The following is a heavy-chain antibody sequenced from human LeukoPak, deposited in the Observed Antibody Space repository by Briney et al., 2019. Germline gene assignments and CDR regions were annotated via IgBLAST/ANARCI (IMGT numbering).Heavy chain of an antibody. CDR2: IYSGGST. J-gene: IGHJ4*02. V-gene: IGHV3-66*01. CDR1: GFTFSSYG. CDR3: ARALYYYDSSGYFYYFDY. D-gene: IGHD3-22*01. Sequence: GGSLRLSCAASGFTFSSYGMSWVRQAPGKGLEWVSVIYSGGSTYYADSVKGRFTISRDNSKNTLYLQMNSLRAEDTAVYYCARALYYYDSSGYFYYFDYWGQGTLVTVSS.